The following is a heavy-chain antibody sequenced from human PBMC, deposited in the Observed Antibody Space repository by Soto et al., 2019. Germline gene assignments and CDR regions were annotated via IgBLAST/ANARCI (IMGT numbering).Heavy chain of an antibody. CDR3: AKVGYSSSSFGMDV. J-gene: IGHJ6*02. Sequence: EVQLLESGGGLVQPGGSLRLSCAASGFTFSSYAMSWVRQAPGKGLEWVSAFSGSGGSTYYADSVKGRFTTSRDNSKNTLNLQMNSLSTEDTAVYYCAKVGYSSSSFGMDVWGQGTTVTVSS. CDR1: GFTFSSYA. CDR2: FSGSGGST. D-gene: IGHD6-13*01. V-gene: IGHV3-23*01.